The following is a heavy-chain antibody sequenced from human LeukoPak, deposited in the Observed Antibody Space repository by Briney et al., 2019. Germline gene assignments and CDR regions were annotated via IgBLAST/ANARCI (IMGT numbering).Heavy chain of an antibody. CDR2: ISSSGNTI. CDR3: ARGIRQYSYGYGFDH. CDR1: GFTFSSYD. Sequence: GASLTLSCAASGFTFSSYDMNWVRQAPGKGLEWVSYISSSGNTIYYADSVKGRFTISRENAKNSLYLQMNSLRAEDTAVYYCARGIRQYSYGYGFDHWGQGTLVTVSS. V-gene: IGHV3-48*03. J-gene: IGHJ4*02. D-gene: IGHD5-18*01.